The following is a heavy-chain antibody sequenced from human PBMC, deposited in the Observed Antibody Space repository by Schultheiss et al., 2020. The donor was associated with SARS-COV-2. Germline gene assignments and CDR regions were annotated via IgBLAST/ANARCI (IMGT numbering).Heavy chain of an antibody. CDR1: GGSISNANYY. Sequence: SETLSLTCTVSGGSISNANYYWSWIRQHPAEGLEWIGYIYYSGSTYYNPSLKSRVTISVDTSKNQFSLKLSSVTAADTAVYYCAGGHVDIVVVVAATHFDYWGQGTLVTVS. D-gene: IGHD2-15*01. V-gene: IGHV4-31*03. J-gene: IGHJ4*02. CDR2: IYYSGST. CDR3: AGGHVDIVVVVAATHFDY.